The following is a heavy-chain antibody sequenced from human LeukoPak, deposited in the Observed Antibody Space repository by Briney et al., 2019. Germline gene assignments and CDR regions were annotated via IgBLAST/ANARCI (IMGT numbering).Heavy chain of an antibody. Sequence: GGSLRLSCAASGFTSGFTFSSYGMSFFRQAPGKGLEWVSHISGGGDGTYYADSVKGRFTISRDNSKNTLFLQMKRLRAEDTALYFCAKARRTVDAFDIWGQGTRVIVSS. D-gene: IGHD1-1*01. CDR3: AKARRTVDAFDI. CDR2: ISGGGDGT. J-gene: IGHJ3*02. CDR1: GFTFSSYG. V-gene: IGHV3-23*01.